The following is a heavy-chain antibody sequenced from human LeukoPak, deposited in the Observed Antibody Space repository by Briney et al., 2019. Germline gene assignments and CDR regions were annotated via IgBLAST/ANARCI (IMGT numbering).Heavy chain of an antibody. CDR1: GFTFSSYG. D-gene: IGHD2-15*01. CDR3: AKTPSGPPTWWYYFDY. CDR2: ISYDGSNK. J-gene: IGHJ4*02. Sequence: GGSLRLSCAASGFTFSSYGMHWVRQAPGKGLEWVAVISYDGSNKYYADSVKGRFTISRDNYKNTLYLQMNSLRAEDTAVYYCAKTPSGPPTWWYYFDYWGQGTLVTVSS. V-gene: IGHV3-30*18.